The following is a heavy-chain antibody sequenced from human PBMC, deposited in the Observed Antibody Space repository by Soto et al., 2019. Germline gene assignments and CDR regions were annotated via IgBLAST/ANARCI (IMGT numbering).Heavy chain of an antibody. J-gene: IGHJ6*03. D-gene: IGHD1-20*01. CDR2: ISGGGGGR. CDR1: GFTFGSYA. CDR3: ARVRYPSAPRRPLDYYFMDV. Sequence: VQLVESGGGLVQPGGSLRLSCAASGFTFGSYAMTWVRQAPGQGLEWVSGISGGGGGRYYSDSVEARFTISRDNPKNLLYLQMNTLRVEDTGVYFCARVRYPSAPRRPLDYYFMDVWGNGTTITVSS. V-gene: IGHV3-23*04.